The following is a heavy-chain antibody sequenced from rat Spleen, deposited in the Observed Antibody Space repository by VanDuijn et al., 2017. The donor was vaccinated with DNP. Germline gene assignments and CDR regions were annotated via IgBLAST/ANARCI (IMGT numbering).Heavy chain of an antibody. CDR2: VSYDGFST. J-gene: IGHJ2*01. CDR1: GLTFSDYY. Sequence: EVHLVVSGGGLVQPGRSLKLSCAVSGLTFSDYYMAWVRQAPTKGLEWVASVSYDGFSTYYRDSVKDRFTISRDNAKSNHYLQMDSLRSEDTATYYGTTGGPYYYDHWGQGVMVTVSS. V-gene: IGHV5-20*01. CDR3: TTGGPYYYDH.